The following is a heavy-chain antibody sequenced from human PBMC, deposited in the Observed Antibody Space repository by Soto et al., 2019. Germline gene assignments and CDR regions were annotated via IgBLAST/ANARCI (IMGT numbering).Heavy chain of an antibody. CDR1: GVTFSSYA. Sequence: QVQLVQSGAEVKKPGSSVKVSCKASGVTFSSYAISWVRQAPGQGLEWMGGIIPIFGTANYAQKFQGRVTITADKSTSTAYMELSSLRSEDTAVYYCARVRITIFGVVTQGYYGMDVWGQGTTVTVSS. J-gene: IGHJ6*02. CDR2: IIPIFGTA. D-gene: IGHD3-3*01. CDR3: ARVRITIFGVVTQGYYGMDV. V-gene: IGHV1-69*06.